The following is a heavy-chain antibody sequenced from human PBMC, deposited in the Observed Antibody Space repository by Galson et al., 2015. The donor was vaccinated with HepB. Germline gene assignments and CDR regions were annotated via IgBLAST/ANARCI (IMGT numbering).Heavy chain of an antibody. CDR2: ISSSGSTI. V-gene: IGHV3-48*02. Sequence: SLRLSCAASGFTFSSYSINWVRQAPGKGLEWLSYISSSGSTIYYADSVKGRFAISRDNAKNSLYLRMSSLRDEDTAVYYCASSYGSGSYNAFDIWGQGTMVTVSS. D-gene: IGHD3-10*01. CDR1: GFTFSSYS. J-gene: IGHJ3*02. CDR3: ASSYGSGSYNAFDI.